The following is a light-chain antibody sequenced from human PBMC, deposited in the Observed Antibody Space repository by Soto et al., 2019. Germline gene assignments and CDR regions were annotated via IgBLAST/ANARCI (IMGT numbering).Light chain of an antibody. CDR3: QQYNDWPLT. V-gene: IGKV3-15*01. Sequence: EILMTQSPVTLSVSPGERATLSCRASQSVSSNLAWYQQKPGQAPSLLIYGAFTRATGIPARSSGTGSGTEFTLTISSLQSEDFALYYCQQYNDWPLTFGQGTKVEI. CDR1: QSVSSN. J-gene: IGKJ1*01. CDR2: GAF.